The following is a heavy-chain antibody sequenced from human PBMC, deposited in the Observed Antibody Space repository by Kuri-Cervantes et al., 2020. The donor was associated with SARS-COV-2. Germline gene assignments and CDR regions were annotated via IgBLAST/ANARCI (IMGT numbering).Heavy chain of an antibody. J-gene: IGHJ3*02. D-gene: IGHD7-27*01. Sequence: ASVKVSCKASGYRVTGYFIHWIRQAPGQGLAWLGWINPDNGATHYAEKFQGRVTMTRDTSTSTAYMELSRLRSDDTAVYYCARDREITGAPYDAFDIWGQGTMVTVSS. CDR2: INPDNGAT. V-gene: IGHV1-2*02. CDR1: GYRVTGYF. CDR3: ARDREITGAPYDAFDI.